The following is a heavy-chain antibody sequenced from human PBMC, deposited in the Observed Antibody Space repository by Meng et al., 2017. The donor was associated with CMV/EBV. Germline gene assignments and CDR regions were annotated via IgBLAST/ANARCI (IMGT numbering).Heavy chain of an antibody. V-gene: IGHV4-38-2*02. Sequence: SETLSLTCTVSGYSISSGYYWGWIRQPPGKGLEWIGSIYHSGSTYSNPSLKSRVTISVDTSKTQFSLKLSSVTAADTAVYYCARERGFVVVVPAANSPFDYWGQGTLVTVSS. CDR2: IYHSGST. CDR3: ARERGFVVVVPAANSPFDY. J-gene: IGHJ4*02. CDR1: GYSISSGYY. D-gene: IGHD2-2*01.